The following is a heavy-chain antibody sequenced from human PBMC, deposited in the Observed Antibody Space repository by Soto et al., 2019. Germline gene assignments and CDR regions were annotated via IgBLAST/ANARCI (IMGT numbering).Heavy chain of an antibody. Sequence: SETLSLTCTVSGGSISSRGYYWGWIRQPPGKGLEWIGSIYYSGSTYYNPSLKSRVTISADTSRNQFSLKLTSVTAADTAVYYWAKLYTRWGQGPLVTVS. V-gene: IGHV4-39*01. J-gene: IGHJ4*02. CDR3: AKLYTR. CDR2: IYYSGST. CDR1: GGSISSRGYY. D-gene: IGHD2-2*02.